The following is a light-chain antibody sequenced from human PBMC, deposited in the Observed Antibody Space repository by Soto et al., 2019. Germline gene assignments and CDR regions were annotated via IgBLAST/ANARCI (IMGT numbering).Light chain of an antibody. CDR2: SAS. J-gene: IGKJ4*01. V-gene: IGKV1-12*01. Sequence: DIQMTQSPSSVSASVGDRVTITCRASQAISSWLAWYQHKPGRAPKLLIYSASSLQNGAPSRFTGSGSGTDFTLTITSLQPDDTAIYYCQQARSFPLTFGGGTKVDIK. CDR3: QQARSFPLT. CDR1: QAISSW.